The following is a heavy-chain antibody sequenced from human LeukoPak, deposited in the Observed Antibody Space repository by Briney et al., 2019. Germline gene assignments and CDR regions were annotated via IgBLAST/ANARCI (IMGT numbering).Heavy chain of an antibody. CDR2: ITSFGSGI. V-gene: IGHV3-21*01. D-gene: IGHD3-3*01. CDR3: ARAHDFWSGYGGNYMDV. CDR1: GFSFRTHS. Sequence: GGSLRLSCAASGFSFRTHSMKWVRQAPGKGLEWVSSITSFGSGIYYADSVKGRFTISRDDGKNSLYLQMNSLGAEDSAVYYRARAHDFWSGYGGNYMDVWGKGTTVTVSS. J-gene: IGHJ6*03.